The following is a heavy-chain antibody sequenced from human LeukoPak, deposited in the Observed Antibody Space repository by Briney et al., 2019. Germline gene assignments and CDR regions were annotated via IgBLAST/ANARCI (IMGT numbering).Heavy chain of an antibody. J-gene: IGHJ4*02. CDR3: GLIPGLGY. Sequence: GRSLRLSCAASGFTFSSYAMHWVRQAPGKGLEWVSVIYSGGSTYYADSVKGRFTISRDNSRNTLYLQMNSLRDDDTAVYYCGLIPGLGYWGQGTLVTVSS. CDR2: IYSGGST. D-gene: IGHD6-19*01. CDR1: GFTFSSYA. V-gene: IGHV3-53*01.